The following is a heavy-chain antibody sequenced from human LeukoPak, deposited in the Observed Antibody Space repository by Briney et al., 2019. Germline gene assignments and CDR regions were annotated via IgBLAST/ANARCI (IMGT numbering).Heavy chain of an antibody. CDR1: GGSISSYY. CDR2: IYYSGST. Sequence: SQTLSLTRTVSGGSISSYYWSWIRQPPGKGLEWIGYIYYSGSTNYNPSLKSRVTISVDTSKNQFSLKLSSVTAADTAVYYCAREASSGSDAFDIWGQGTMVTVSS. J-gene: IGHJ3*02. D-gene: IGHD6-19*01. V-gene: IGHV4-59*01. CDR3: AREASSGSDAFDI.